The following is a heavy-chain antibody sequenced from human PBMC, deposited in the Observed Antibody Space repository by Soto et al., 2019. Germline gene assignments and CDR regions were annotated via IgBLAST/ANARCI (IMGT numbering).Heavy chain of an antibody. CDR1: GFTFSNAW. Sequence: GGSLRLSCAASGFTFSNAWMSWVRQAPGKGLEWVGRIKSKTDGGTTDYAAPVKGRFTISRDDSKNTLYLQMNSLKTEDTAVYYCTTDPSSIAAAANRKTREPNDYWGQGTLVTVSS. CDR3: TTDPSSIAAAANRKTREPNDY. V-gene: IGHV3-15*01. J-gene: IGHJ4*02. D-gene: IGHD6-13*01. CDR2: IKSKTDGGTT.